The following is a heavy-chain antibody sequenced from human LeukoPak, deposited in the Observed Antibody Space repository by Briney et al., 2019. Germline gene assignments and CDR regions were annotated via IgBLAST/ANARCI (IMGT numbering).Heavy chain of an antibody. CDR3: ARDDVVVEGHNREYNWFDP. CDR1: GYTFTSYD. Sequence: RASVKVSCKASGYTFTSYDINWVRQATGQGLEWMGWMNPNSGNTGYAQKFQGRVTMTRNTSISTAYMELSSLRSEDTAVYYCARDDVVVEGHNREYNWFDPWGQGTLVTVSS. CDR2: MNPNSGNT. J-gene: IGHJ5*02. V-gene: IGHV1-8*01. D-gene: IGHD2-2*01.